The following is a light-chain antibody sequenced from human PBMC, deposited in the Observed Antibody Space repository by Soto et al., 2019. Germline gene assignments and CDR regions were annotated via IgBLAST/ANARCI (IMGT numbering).Light chain of an antibody. V-gene: IGKV3D-20*02. J-gene: IGKJ5*01. CDR1: QTVSSNY. CDR3: QQRSNWPPKVT. Sequence: EIVLTQSPGTLSLSPWERATLSCRARQTVSSNYFAWYHQKPGQAPRPLIYGASSRATGIPARFSGSGSGTNFTLNSSSLEPEDFAVYYWQQRSNWPPKVTFGQGTRLEIK. CDR2: GAS.